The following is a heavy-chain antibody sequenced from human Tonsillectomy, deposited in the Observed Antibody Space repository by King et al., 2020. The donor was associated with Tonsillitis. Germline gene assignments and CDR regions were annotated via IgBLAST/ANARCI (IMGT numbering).Heavy chain of an antibody. J-gene: IGHJ3*02. CDR1: GFTFSSYG. CDR2: IWYDGSNQ. Sequence: VQLVESGGGVVQPGRSLRLSCVASGFTFSSYGMHWVRQAPGKGLEWVAVIWYDGSNQYYADSVRGRFTISRDNSKNTLYLQMNSLRAEDTAVYYCASGSSGYSSSWYPPGDAFANWGQGTMVTVSS. V-gene: IGHV3-33*08. D-gene: IGHD6-13*01. CDR3: ASGSSGYSSSWYPPGDAFAN.